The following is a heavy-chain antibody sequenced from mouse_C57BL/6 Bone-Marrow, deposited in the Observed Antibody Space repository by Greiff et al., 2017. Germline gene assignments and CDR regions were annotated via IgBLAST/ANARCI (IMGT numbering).Heavy chain of an antibody. J-gene: IGHJ2*01. V-gene: IGHV1-82*01. CDR3: ARGHYYGSSPDY. CDR1: GYAFSSSW. CDR2: IYPGDGDT. Sequence: QVQLKESGPELVKPGASVKISCKASGYAFSSSWMNWVKQRPGKGLEWIGRIYPGDGDTNYNGKFKGKATLTADKSSSTAYMQRSSLTSEDSAVYFCARGHYYGSSPDYWGQGTTLTVSS. D-gene: IGHD1-1*01.